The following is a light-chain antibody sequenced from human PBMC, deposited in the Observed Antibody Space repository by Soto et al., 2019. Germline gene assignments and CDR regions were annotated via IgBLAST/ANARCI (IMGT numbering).Light chain of an antibody. Sequence: DIQMTQSPSSLSASVGDRVTITCRASQSISTYLNWYHQKPGKAPKLLIYAASSLQSGGPSRFSGSGSGTDFTLTISSLQPEDFATYYCQQLLSYPITFGQGTRLEIK. CDR1: QSISTY. V-gene: IGKV1-39*01. CDR2: AAS. CDR3: QQLLSYPIT. J-gene: IGKJ5*01.